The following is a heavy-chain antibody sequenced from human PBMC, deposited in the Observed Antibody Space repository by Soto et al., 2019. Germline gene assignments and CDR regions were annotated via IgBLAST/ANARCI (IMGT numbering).Heavy chain of an antibody. CDR3: AKEYSRGWYLGYFDY. CDR1: GFTFSSYG. Sequence: QVQLVESGGGVVQPGRSLRLSCAASGFTFSSYGMHWVRQAPGKGLEWVAVISYDGSNKYYADSVKGRFTISRDNSKNTLYLQMNSLRAEDTAVYYCAKEYSRGWYLGYFDYWGQGTLVTVSS. J-gene: IGHJ4*02. CDR2: ISYDGSNK. V-gene: IGHV3-30*18. D-gene: IGHD6-19*01.